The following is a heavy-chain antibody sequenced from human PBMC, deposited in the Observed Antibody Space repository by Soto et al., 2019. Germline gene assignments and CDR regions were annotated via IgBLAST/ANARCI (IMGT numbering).Heavy chain of an antibody. CDR3: ASRRTWIDY. V-gene: IGHV1-18*01. J-gene: IGHJ4*02. Sequence: ASVKVSCKASGYTFTNFGISWVRQAPGQGLEWMGWISAYNGNTNYAQKFQGRVTMTTDTSTSTAYMEVRSLRFDDTAVYYCASRRTWIDYWGQGTLVTVSS. CDR1: GYTFTNFG. D-gene: IGHD1-1*01. CDR2: ISAYNGNT.